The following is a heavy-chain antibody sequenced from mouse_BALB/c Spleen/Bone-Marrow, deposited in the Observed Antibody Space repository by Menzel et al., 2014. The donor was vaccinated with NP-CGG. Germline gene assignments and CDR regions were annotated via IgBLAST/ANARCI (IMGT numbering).Heavy chain of an antibody. Sequence: EVMLVESGGGLVQPGGSLGLSCATSGFTFTDYYMIWVRQPPGKALEWLGFIRNKANGYTTEFSASVKGRFTISRDNSQSILYLQMNTLRAEDSATYYCARDIGGITLDYWGQGTTLTVSS. V-gene: IGHV7-3*02. CDR3: ARDIGGITLDY. D-gene: IGHD1-1*01. J-gene: IGHJ2*01. CDR1: GFTFTDYY. CDR2: IRNKANGYTT.